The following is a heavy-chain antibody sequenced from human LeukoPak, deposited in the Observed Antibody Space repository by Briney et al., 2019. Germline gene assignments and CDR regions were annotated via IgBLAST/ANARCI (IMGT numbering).Heavy chain of an antibody. CDR2: IIPILGIA. V-gene: IGHV1-69*04. CDR1: GGTFSSYA. Sequence: SVKVSCKASGGTFSSYAISWVRQAPGQGLEWMGRIIPILGIANYAQKFQGRVTITADKSTSTAYMELSSLRSEDTAVYYCARVGSDSSGRVYYCYYGMDVWGQGTTVTVSS. D-gene: IGHD6-19*01. CDR3: ARVGSDSSGRVYYCYYGMDV. J-gene: IGHJ6*02.